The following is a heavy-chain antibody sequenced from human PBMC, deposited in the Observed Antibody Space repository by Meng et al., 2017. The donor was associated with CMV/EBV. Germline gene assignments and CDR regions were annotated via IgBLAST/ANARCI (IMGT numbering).Heavy chain of an antibody. J-gene: IGHJ5*02. CDR2: IIPIFGTA. CDR1: SYA. V-gene: IGHV1-69*06. Sequence: SYAISWVRQAPGQGLGWMGGIIPIFGTANYAQKFQGRVTITADKSTSTAYMELSSLRSEDTAVYYCAREPKDYYYDSSGYSNWFDPWGQGTLVTVSS. CDR3: AREPKDYYYDSSGYSNWFDP. D-gene: IGHD3-22*01.